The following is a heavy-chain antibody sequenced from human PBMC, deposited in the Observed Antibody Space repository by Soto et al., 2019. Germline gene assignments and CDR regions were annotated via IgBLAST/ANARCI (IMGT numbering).Heavy chain of an antibody. CDR2: IYPGDSDT. J-gene: IGHJ5*02. V-gene: IGHV5-51*01. CDR3: ARQRIAAAGTQLFWFDP. Sequence: PGESLKISCKGSGYSFTSYWIGWVRQMPGKGLEWMGIIYPGDSDTRYSPSFQGQVTISADKTISTAYLQWSSLKASDTAMYYCARQRIAAAGTQLFWFDPWGQGTLVTVSS. CDR1: GYSFTSYW. D-gene: IGHD6-13*01.